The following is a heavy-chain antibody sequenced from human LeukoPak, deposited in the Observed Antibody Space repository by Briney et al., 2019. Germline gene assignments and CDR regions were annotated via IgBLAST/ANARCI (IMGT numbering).Heavy chain of an antibody. V-gene: IGHV3-21*01. CDR3: VPTGGVY. Sequence: GASLRLSCAASGFTFSNYAMSWVRQAPGKGLEWVSSISSSSYIYYADSVKGRFTISRDNAKNSLYLQMNSLRAEDTAVYYCVPTGGVYWGQGTLVTVSS. CDR2: ISSSSYI. CDR1: GFTFSNYA. J-gene: IGHJ4*02. D-gene: IGHD7-27*01.